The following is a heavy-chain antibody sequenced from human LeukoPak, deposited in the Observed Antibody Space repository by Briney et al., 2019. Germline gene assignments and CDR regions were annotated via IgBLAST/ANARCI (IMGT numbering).Heavy chain of an antibody. J-gene: IGHJ4*02. CDR2: IIPILGIA. CDR1: GGTFSSYA. Sequence: SVKVSCKSSGGTFSSYAISWVRQAPGQGLEWMGRIIPILGIANYAQKFQGRVTITADKSTSTAYMELSSLRSEDTAVYYCANAVVAVSSWSFDYWGQGTLVTVSS. V-gene: IGHV1-69*04. D-gene: IGHD6-13*01. CDR3: ANAVVAVSSWSFDY.